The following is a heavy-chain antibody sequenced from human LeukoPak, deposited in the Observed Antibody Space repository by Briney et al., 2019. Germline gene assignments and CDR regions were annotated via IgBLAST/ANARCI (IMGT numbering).Heavy chain of an antibody. J-gene: IGHJ4*02. V-gene: IGHV3-30*18. CDR3: AKDKNIVVVVAATPFDY. CDR2: ISYDGSNK. CDR1: GFTFSSYG. D-gene: IGHD2-15*01. Sequence: GGSLRLSCAASGFTFSSYGMHWVRQAPGKGLEWVAVISYDGSNKYYADSVKGRSTISRDNSKNTLYLQMNSLRAEDTAVYYCAKDKNIVVVVAATPFDYWGQGTLVTVSS.